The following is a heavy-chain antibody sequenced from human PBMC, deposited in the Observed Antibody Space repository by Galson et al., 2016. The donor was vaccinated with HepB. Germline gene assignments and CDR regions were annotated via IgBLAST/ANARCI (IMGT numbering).Heavy chain of an antibody. CDR1: GFSFYSFA. Sequence: SLRLSCAASGFSFYSFAMGWVRQAPGKGLEWVSGISDSGGNTWDADSVKGRFIISRDDSKNTLYLQMNSLRVADTAVYYCARLDCGGGSCYPRPYYFDFWGHGVLVTVSS. D-gene: IGHD2-15*01. CDR2: ISDSGGNT. J-gene: IGHJ4*01. V-gene: IGHV3-23*01. CDR3: ARLDCGGGSCYPRPYYFDF.